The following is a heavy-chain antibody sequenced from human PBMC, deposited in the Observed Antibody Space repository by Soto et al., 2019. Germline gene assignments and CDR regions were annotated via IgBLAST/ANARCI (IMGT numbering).Heavy chain of an antibody. Sequence: SGPTLVNPTQALTLTCTFSGFSLRTTGVGGGWIRQPPGKALEWLALLYWDDDNRYSPSLKSRLTLTKDTSKSQVVLTLTNVDPADTATYYCAHNPPQDSGAFDIWGQGXMVTVSS. CDR3: AHNPPQDSGAFDI. J-gene: IGHJ3*02. CDR2: LYWDDDN. D-gene: IGHD6-19*01. V-gene: IGHV2-5*02. CDR1: GFSLRTTGVG.